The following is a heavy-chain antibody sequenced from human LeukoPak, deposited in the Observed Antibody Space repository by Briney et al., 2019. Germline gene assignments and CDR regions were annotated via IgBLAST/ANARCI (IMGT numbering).Heavy chain of an antibody. CDR3: ARRPPGVTPGY. V-gene: IGHV4-34*01. J-gene: IGHJ4*02. Sequence: SETLSLTCAVYGGSFSGYYWSWIRQPPGKGLEWIGEINHSGSTNYNLSLKSRVTISVDTSKNQFSLKLSSVTAADTAVYYCARRPPGVTPGYWGQGTLVTVSS. CDR1: GGSFSGYY. CDR2: INHSGST. D-gene: IGHD2-21*02.